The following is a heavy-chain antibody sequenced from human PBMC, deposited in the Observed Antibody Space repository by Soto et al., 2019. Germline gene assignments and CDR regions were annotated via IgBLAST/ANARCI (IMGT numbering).Heavy chain of an antibody. CDR2: ISGSGGST. CDR1: GFTFSSYA. D-gene: IGHD3-22*01. V-gene: IGHV3-23*01. J-gene: IGHJ4*02. CDR3: AKDREGGLLPHFDY. Sequence: EVQLLESGGGLVQPGGSLRLSCAASGFTFSSYAMSWVRQAPGKGLEWDSAISGSGGSTYYADSVKGRFTISRDNSKNTLYLQKNSLRAEDKAVYYCAKDREGGLLPHFDYWGQGTLVTVSS.